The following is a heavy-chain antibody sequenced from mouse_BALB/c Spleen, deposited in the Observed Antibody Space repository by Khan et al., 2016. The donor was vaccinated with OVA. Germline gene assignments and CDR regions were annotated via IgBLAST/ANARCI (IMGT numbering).Heavy chain of an antibody. CDR3: VRSGGNFHWYFDV. J-gene: IGHJ1*01. D-gene: IGHD2-1*01. CDR2: MSSGSSTI. Sequence: EVELVESGGGLVQPGGSRKLSCAASGFTFSSFGMHWVRQAPKKGLEWVAYMSSGSSTIYYVDTVKGRFTISRDNPKNTLFLQMSSLRSEDTAMYDCVRSGGNFHWYFDVWGEGTSVTVSS. V-gene: IGHV5-17*02. CDR1: GFTFSSFG.